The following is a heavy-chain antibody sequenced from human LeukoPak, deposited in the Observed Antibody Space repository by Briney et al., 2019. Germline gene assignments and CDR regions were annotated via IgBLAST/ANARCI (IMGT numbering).Heavy chain of an antibody. Sequence: GRSLRLSCTTSGFIFGDHAISWFRQAPGKGLEWVAVISYDGSNKYYADSVKGRFTISRDNSKNTLYLQMNSLRAEDTAVYYCARDLGGGYNSWDRFFDYWGQGTLVTVSS. V-gene: IGHV3-30*04. J-gene: IGHJ4*02. CDR2: ISYDGSNK. CDR1: GFIFGDHA. CDR3: ARDLGGGYNSWDRFFDY. D-gene: IGHD5-24*01.